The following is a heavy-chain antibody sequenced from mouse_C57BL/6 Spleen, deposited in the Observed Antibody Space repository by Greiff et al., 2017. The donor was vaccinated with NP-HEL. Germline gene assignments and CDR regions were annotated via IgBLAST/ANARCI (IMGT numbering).Heavy chain of an antibody. CDR3: ARSRGCYGNYLDV. J-gene: IGHJ1*03. CDR1: GYTFPSYW. Sequence: VQLQQSGAELVMPGASVKLSCKASGYTFPSYWMHWVKQRPGQGLEWIGEIDPSDSYTNYNQKFKGKSTLTVDKSSSTAYMQLSSLTSEDSAVYYCARSRGCYGNYLDVWGTGTTVTVSS. CDR2: IDPSDSYT. D-gene: IGHD2-1*01. V-gene: IGHV1-69*01.